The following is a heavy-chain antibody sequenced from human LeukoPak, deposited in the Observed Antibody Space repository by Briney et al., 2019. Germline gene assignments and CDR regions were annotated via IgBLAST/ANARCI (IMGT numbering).Heavy chain of an antibody. Sequence: GGSLRLSCAASGFTFSSYSMNWVRQAPGKGLEWVSSISSLSSYIYYADSVKGRFTISRDNAKNSLYLQMNSLRAEDTAVYYCARERDGYNAVFDYWGQGTLVTVSS. CDR3: ARERDGYNAVFDY. V-gene: IGHV3-21*01. CDR1: GFTFSSYS. D-gene: IGHD5-24*01. CDR2: ISSLSSYI. J-gene: IGHJ4*02.